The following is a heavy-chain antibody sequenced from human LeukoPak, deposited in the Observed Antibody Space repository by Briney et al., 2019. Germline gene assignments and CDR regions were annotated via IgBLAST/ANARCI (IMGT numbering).Heavy chain of an antibody. V-gene: IGHV1-69*13. J-gene: IGHJ4*02. Sequence: SVKVSCKASGGTFSSYAISLVRQAPGQGLEWMGGIIPIFGTANYAQKFQGRVTITADESTSTAYMELSSLRSEDTAVYCCARFWNDAGADYWGQGTLVTVSS. CDR3: ARFWNDAGADY. CDR2: IIPIFGTA. CDR1: GGTFSSYA. D-gene: IGHD1-1*01.